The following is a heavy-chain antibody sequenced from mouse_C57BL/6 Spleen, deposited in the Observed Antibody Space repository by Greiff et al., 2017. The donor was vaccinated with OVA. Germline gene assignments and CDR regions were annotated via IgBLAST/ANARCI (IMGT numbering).Heavy chain of an antibody. CDR1: GYTFTSYW. Sequence: QVQLQQPGAELVKPGASVKLSCKASGYTFTSYWMQWVKQRPGQGLEWIGEIDPSDSYTNYNQKFKGKATLTVDTSSSTAYMQLSSLTSEDSAVSNGAKAGNDYDEGAMDNGVKEPQSPSPQ. CDR2: IDPSDSYT. V-gene: IGHV1-50*01. CDR3: AKAGNDYDEGAMDN. D-gene: IGHD2-4*01. J-gene: IGHJ4*01.